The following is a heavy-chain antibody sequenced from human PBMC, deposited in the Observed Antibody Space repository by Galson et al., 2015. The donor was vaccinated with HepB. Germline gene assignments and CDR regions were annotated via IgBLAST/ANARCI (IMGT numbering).Heavy chain of an antibody. D-gene: IGHD3-16*02. CDR2: IVYHGGKQ. J-gene: IGHJ6*02. Sequence: SLRLSCAASGFSFSTYAMHWIRQAPGKGLEWVAVIVYHGGKQYYADPVKGRFTVSRDNSRNTLYLEMNSLRIEDTAVYYCARWGEFSAQGLYNGVDVWGQGTTVTVSS. V-gene: IGHV3-30*03. CDR1: GFSFSTYA. CDR3: ARWGEFSAQGLYNGVDV.